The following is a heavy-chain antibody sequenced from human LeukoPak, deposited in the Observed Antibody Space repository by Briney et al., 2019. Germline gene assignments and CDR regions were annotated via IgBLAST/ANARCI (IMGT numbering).Heavy chain of an antibody. V-gene: IGHV3-23*01. CDR2: ISGSGGST. CDR1: GFTFSSYA. CDR3: AKDFLGYYPNWFDP. Sequence: TGGSLRLSCAASGFTFSSYAMSWVRQAPGKGLEWVSAISGSGGSTYYADSVKGRLTISRDNSKNTLYLQMNSLRAEDTAVYYCAKDFLGYYPNWFDPWGQGTLVTVSS. J-gene: IGHJ5*02. D-gene: IGHD3-3*01.